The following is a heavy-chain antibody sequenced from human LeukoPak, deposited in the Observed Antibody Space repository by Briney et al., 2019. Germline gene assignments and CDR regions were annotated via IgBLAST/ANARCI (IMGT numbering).Heavy chain of an antibody. V-gene: IGHV4-59*08. D-gene: IGHD1-14*01. CDR3: ARRGSGASLEYYFDL. CDR2: IYYSGNT. Sequence: KSGGSLRLSCAASGFTFSSYAMSWIRQPPGKGLEYIGYIYYSGNTNSNPSLNSRVTISVDTSKNQFSLKLSSVTAADTAVYYCARRGSGASLEYYFDLWGRGTLVTVSS. J-gene: IGHJ2*01. CDR1: GFTFSSYA.